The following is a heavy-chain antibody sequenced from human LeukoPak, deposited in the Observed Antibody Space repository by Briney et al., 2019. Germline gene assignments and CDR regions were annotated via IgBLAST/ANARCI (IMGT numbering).Heavy chain of an antibody. D-gene: IGHD2-8*02. CDR3: ARAPLRTGYLVYY. CDR1: GFTFSSYW. CDR2: INSEGSST. Sequence: GGSLRLSCAASGFTFSSYWMHWVRQAPGKGLVWVSRINSEGSSTSYADSVKGRFTISRDNAKNTLFLQMNSLRAEDTAVYYCARAPLRTGYLVYYWGQGTLVTVSS. V-gene: IGHV3-74*01. J-gene: IGHJ4*01.